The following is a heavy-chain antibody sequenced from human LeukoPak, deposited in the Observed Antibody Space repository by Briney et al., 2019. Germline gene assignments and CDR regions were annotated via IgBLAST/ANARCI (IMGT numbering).Heavy chain of an antibody. D-gene: IGHD3-10*01. CDR3: ARSMVRGVRDWFDP. Sequence: PSEPLSLTCTVSGGSISSYYWSWIRQPPGKGLEWIGYIYYSGSTNYNPSLKSRVTISVDTSKNQFSLKLSSVTAADTAVYYCARSMVRGVRDWFDPWGQGTLVTVSS. CDR1: GGSISSYY. V-gene: IGHV4-59*01. J-gene: IGHJ5*02. CDR2: IYYSGST.